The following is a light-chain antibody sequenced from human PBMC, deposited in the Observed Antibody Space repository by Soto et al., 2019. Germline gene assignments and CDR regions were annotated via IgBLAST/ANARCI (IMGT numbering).Light chain of an antibody. Sequence: QSVLTQPPSVSGAPGQRVTLSCTGSTSNLGAGYDVQWYQQLPGTAPKLLIYGNNNRPSGVPDRFSGSKSGTSASLAIAGLQAEDEADYYCQSYDSSLSGYVFGTGTKVTVL. CDR1: TSNLGAGYD. CDR2: GNN. V-gene: IGLV1-40*01. J-gene: IGLJ1*01. CDR3: QSYDSSLSGYV.